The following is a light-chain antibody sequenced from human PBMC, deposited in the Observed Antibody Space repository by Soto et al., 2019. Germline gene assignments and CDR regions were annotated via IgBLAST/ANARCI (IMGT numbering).Light chain of an antibody. J-gene: IGLJ2*01. CDR2: DVS. V-gene: IGLV2-8*01. CDR3: SSYAGSTVV. Sequence: QSALTQPPSASGSPGQSVTISCTGTSSDVGGYNYVSWYQQHPGKAPKLMIYDVSKRPSGVPDRFSGSKSGNTASLTVSGLQAEVEADYYCSSYAGSTVVFGGGTKLTVL. CDR1: SSDVGGYNY.